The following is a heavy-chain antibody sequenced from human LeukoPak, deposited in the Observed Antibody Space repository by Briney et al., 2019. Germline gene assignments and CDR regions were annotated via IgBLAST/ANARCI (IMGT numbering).Heavy chain of an antibody. D-gene: IGHD6-19*01. CDR3: ATSVEVAGSDY. CDR2: ISYDGSNK. Sequence: GRSLRLSCAASGFTFSSYAMHWVRQAPGKGLEWVAVISYDGSNKHYADSVKGRFTISRDNSKNTSYLQMTSLRAEDTAVYYCATSVEVAGSDYWGQGTLVTVSS. J-gene: IGHJ4*02. V-gene: IGHV3-30*03. CDR1: GFTFSSYA.